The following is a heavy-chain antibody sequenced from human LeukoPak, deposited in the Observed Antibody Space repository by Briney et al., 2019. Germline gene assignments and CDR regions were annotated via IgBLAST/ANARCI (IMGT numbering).Heavy chain of an antibody. J-gene: IGHJ6*03. V-gene: IGHV4-39*01. CDR3: ARRYLYYYYMDV. CDR2: IYYSGST. CDR1: GFTFSSYA. Sequence: PGGSLRLSCAASGFTFSSYAMNWIRQPPGKGLEWIGSIYYSGSTYYNPSLKSRVTISVDTSKNQFSLKLSSVTAADTAVYYCARRYLYYYYMDVWGKGTTVTISS. D-gene: IGHD1-1*01.